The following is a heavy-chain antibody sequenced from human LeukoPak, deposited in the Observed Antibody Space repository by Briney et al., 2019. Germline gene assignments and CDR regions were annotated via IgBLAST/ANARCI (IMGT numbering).Heavy chain of an antibody. D-gene: IGHD2-2*01. CDR2: IIPIFGTA. J-gene: IGHJ5*02. CDR1: GGTFSSYA. CDR3: ARGYCSSTSRLTFDP. Sequence: ASVKVSCKASGGTFSSYAISWVRQAPGQGLEWMGGIIPIFGTANYAQKFQGRVTITTDESTSTAYMELSSLRSEDTAVYYCARGYCSSTSRLTFDPWGQGTLVTVSS. V-gene: IGHV1-69*05.